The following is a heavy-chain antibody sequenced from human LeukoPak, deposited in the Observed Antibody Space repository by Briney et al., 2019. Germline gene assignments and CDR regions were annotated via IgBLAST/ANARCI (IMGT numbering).Heavy chain of an antibody. CDR2: IYSGGST. D-gene: IGHD6-13*01. Sequence: PGGSLRLSCAASGFTVSSNYMSWVRQAPGKGLEWVSIIYSGGSTYYADSVKGRFTISRDNSKNTLYLQMNSLRAEDTAVYYCAKGSIAAAGRGYWGQGTLVTVSS. J-gene: IGHJ4*02. CDR3: AKGSIAAAGRGY. CDR1: GFTVSSNY. V-gene: IGHV3-53*01.